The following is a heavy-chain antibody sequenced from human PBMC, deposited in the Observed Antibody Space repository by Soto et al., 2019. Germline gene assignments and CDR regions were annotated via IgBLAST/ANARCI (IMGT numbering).Heavy chain of an antibody. D-gene: IGHD1-1*01. CDR2: IYYSGST. CDR3: ARTSTSGTSFDY. Sequence: SETLSLTCTVSGGSISSYYWSWIRQPPGKGLEWIGYIYYSGSTNYNPSLKSRVTISVDTSKNQFSLKLSSVTAADTAVYYCARTSTSGTSFDYWGQGSLVTVSS. CDR1: GGSISSYY. V-gene: IGHV4-59*01. J-gene: IGHJ4*02.